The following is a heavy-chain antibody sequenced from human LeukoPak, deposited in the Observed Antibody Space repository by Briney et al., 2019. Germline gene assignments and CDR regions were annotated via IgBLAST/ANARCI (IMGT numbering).Heavy chain of an antibody. Sequence: GGSLRLSCVASGFTFDGYAMHWVRPAPGKGLEWVSGISWNSETKEYVDSVKGRFTISRDNAKNSLYLQMDALTPDDTALYYCAKDAAEYFGLDHWGLGTRVTVSS. CDR3: AKDAAEYFGLDH. CDR1: GFTFDGYA. D-gene: IGHD2/OR15-2a*01. J-gene: IGHJ4*02. V-gene: IGHV3-9*01. CDR2: ISWNSETK.